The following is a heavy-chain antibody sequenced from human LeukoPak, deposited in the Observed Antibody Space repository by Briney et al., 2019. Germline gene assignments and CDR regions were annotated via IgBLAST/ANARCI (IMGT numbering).Heavy chain of an antibody. CDR3: ARQSAYCSSTSCSFDY. CDR1: GYSFTSYW. D-gene: IGHD2-2*01. CDR2: IYPGDSGT. Sequence: GESLKISCKGSGYSFTSYWIGWVRQMPGKGLEWMGIIYPGDSGTRYSPSFQGQVTISADKSISTAYLQWSSLKASDTAIYYCARQSAYCSSTSCSFDYWGQGTLVTVSS. V-gene: IGHV5-51*01. J-gene: IGHJ4*02.